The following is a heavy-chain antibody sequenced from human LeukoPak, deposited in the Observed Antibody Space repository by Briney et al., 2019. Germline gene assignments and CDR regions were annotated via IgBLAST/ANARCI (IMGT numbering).Heavy chain of an antibody. Sequence: PGGSLRLSCAPSGFTFSTSWMTWVRQTPGKGLEWVANIDQDGSEKFYVDSVKGRFTISRDNAKNSLYLQMNSLRAEDTAVYYCASPYSGSYRGGFDPWGQGTLVTVSS. CDR2: IDQDGSEK. CDR1: GFTFSTSW. CDR3: ASPYSGSYRGGFDP. D-gene: IGHD1-26*01. V-gene: IGHV3-7*01. J-gene: IGHJ5*02.